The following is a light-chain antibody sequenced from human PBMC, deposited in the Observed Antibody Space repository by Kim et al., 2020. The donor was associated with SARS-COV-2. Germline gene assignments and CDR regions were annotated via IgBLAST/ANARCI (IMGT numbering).Light chain of an antibody. CDR2: EDT. CDR3: CSYANREGYV. CDR1: SSDVGSNNL. V-gene: IGLV2-23*01. J-gene: IGLJ1*01. Sequence: QSALTQPASVSGSPRQSITISCTGTSSDVGSNNLVSWYQQHPGKAPKLIIYEDTKRPSGVSNRFSGSKSGNTASLTISGLQAEDEADYYCCSYANREGYVFGTGTKVTVL.